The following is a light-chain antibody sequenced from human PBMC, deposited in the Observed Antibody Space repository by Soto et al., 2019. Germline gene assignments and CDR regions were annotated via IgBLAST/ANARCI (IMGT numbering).Light chain of an antibody. V-gene: IGKV1-9*01. CDR3: QQRYSYPWT. CDR2: GAS. Sequence: IQLTQSPSSLSASVGDRVTITCRASQGISSFLAWYQQKPGKAPNILIYGASTLQSGVPSRFSGSGSGTDFTLSIASLLPEDFATYYCQQRYSYPWTFGQGHKVVVK. J-gene: IGKJ1*01. CDR1: QGISSF.